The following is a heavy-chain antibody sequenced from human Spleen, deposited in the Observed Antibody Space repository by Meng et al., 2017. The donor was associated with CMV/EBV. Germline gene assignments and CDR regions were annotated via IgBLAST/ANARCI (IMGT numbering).Heavy chain of an antibody. J-gene: IGHJ2*01. D-gene: IGHD1-26*01. CDR3: ARFAGSPFGGYSFFDL. CDR1: GYTFSNYG. V-gene: IGHV1-18*01. Sequence: SGYTFSNYGINWVRQAPGQGLEWLAWISVYNGNKKYAENLHGRVTLTTDTSTSTASMELRSLTSDDTGVYYCARFAGSPFGGYSFFDLWGRGTLVTVSS. CDR2: ISVYNGNK.